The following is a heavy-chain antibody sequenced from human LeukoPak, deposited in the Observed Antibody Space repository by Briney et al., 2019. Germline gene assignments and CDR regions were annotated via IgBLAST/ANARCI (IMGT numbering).Heavy chain of an antibody. CDR3: ARVAVGATYNWFDP. CDR1: GYTFTGYY. CDR2: INPNSGGT. V-gene: IGHV1-2*02. J-gene: IGHJ5*02. D-gene: IGHD1-26*01. Sequence: ASVKVSCKASGYTFTGYYMHWVRQAPGQGLEWMGWINPNSGGTNYAQKFQGRVTMTRDTSISTAYMELSRLRSDDTAVYYCARVAVGATYNWFDPWGQGTMVAVCS.